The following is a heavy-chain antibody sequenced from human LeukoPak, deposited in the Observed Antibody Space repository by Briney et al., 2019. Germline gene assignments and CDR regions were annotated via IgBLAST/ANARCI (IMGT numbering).Heavy chain of an antibody. J-gene: IGHJ5*02. Sequence: SSETLSLTCTVSGGSISSYYWSWIRQPPGKGLEWIGYIYYSGSTNYNPSLKSRVTISVDTSKNQFSLKLSSVTAADTAVYYCARDRRNYDILTGYIRWFDPWGQGTLVTVSS. CDR2: IYYSGST. V-gene: IGHV4-59*12. CDR1: GGSISSYY. D-gene: IGHD3-9*01. CDR3: ARDRRNYDILTGYIRWFDP.